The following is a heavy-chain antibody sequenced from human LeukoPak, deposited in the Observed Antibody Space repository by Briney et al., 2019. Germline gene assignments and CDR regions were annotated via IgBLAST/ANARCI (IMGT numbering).Heavy chain of an antibody. Sequence: SETLSLTCAVYGGSFSEYYWNWIRQPPGKGLEWIGEINHSGSTKYNPSLKSRVTISVDTSKKQYSLKLSSVTAADTAVYYCASNYYDSSGYYCRDYWGQGTLVTVSS. CDR2: INHSGST. CDR1: GGSFSEYY. D-gene: IGHD3-22*01. J-gene: IGHJ4*02. V-gene: IGHV4-34*01. CDR3: ASNYYDSSGYYCRDY.